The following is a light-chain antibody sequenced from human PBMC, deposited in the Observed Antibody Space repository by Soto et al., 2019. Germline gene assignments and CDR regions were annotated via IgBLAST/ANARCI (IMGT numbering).Light chain of an antibody. J-gene: IGLJ1*01. V-gene: IGLV1-44*01. Sequence: QCVLTQPPSASGAPGQRVTISCSGSSSNIGSNTVNWYQQLPGTAPKLLIYSNNQRPSGVPDRFSGSKSGTSASLAISGLQSEDEADYYCAAWDDSLNVFYVFGTGTQLTVL. CDR3: AAWDDSLNVFYV. CDR2: SNN. CDR1: SSNIGSNT.